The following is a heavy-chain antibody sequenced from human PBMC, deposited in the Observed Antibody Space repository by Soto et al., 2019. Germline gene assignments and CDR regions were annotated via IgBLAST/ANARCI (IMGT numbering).Heavy chain of an antibody. CDR3: ARHLNIVVVPAAIGTSLDP. J-gene: IGHJ5*02. D-gene: IGHD2-2*02. Sequence: GESLKISCKGSGYSFTSYWISWVRQMPGKGLEWMGRIDPSDSYTNYSPSFQGHVTISADKSISTAYLQWSSLKASDTAMYYCARHLNIVVVPAAIGTSLDPWGQGTLVTVS. V-gene: IGHV5-10-1*01. CDR1: GYSFTSYW. CDR2: IDPSDSYT.